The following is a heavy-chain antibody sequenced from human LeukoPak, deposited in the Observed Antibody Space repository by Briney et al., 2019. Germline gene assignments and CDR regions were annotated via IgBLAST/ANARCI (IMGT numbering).Heavy chain of an antibody. CDR1: TSSSYY. Sequence: TSSSYYWGWIRQAPGKGLEWVAVISYDGSNKYYADSVKGRFTISRDNSKNTLYLQMNSLRAEDTAVYYCARNPLVEMATYGAFDIWGQGTMVTVSS. V-gene: IGHV3-30*19. D-gene: IGHD5-24*01. J-gene: IGHJ3*02. CDR3: ARNPLVEMATYGAFDI. CDR2: ISYDGSNK.